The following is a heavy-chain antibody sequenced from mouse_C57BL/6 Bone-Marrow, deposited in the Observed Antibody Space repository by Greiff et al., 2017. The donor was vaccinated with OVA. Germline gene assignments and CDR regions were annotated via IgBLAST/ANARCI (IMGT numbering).Heavy chain of an antibody. D-gene: IGHD2-5*01. CDR1: GYTFTDYY. J-gene: IGHJ1*03. V-gene: IGHV1-19*01. Sequence: EVQLQQSGPVLVKPGASVKMSCKASGYTFTDYYMNWVKQSHGKSLEWIGVINPYNGGTSYNQKFKGKATLTVDKSSSTAYMELNSLTSEDSAVYYCARDSKGWYFDVWGTGTTVTVSS. CDR2: INPYNGGT. CDR3: ARDSKGWYFDV.